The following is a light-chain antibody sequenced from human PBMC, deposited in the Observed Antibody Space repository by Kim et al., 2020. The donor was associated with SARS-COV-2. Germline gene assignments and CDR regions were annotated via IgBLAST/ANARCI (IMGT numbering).Light chain of an antibody. CDR1: QDINSF. J-gene: IGKJ5*01. CDR2: DAF. V-gene: IGKV1-33*01. Sequence: ASVGDRVTITCQASQDINSFINWYQQTPGKAPKLLIYDAFNLETGVPSRFSGSGSGTQFTFTISSLQPEDIATYYCQQHDNLPITFGQGTRLEIK. CDR3: QQHDNLPIT.